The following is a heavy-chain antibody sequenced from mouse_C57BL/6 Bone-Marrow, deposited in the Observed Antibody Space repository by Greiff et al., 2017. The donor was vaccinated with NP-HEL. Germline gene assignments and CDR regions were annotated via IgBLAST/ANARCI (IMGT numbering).Heavy chain of an antibody. Sequence: VQLQQSGAELVRPGASVTLSCKASGYTFTDYEMHWVKQTPVHGLEWIGAIDPETGGTAYNQKFKGKAILTADKSSSTAYMELRSLTSEDSAVYYCTRKARQYYGSSPRLDYWGQGTTLTVSS. J-gene: IGHJ2*01. CDR1: GYTFTDYE. D-gene: IGHD1-1*01. CDR2: IDPETGGT. CDR3: TRKARQYYGSSPRLDY. V-gene: IGHV1-15*01.